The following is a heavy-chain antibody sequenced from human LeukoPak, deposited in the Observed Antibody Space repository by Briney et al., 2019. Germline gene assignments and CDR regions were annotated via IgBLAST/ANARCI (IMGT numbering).Heavy chain of an antibody. CDR3: ARMLTNIWFGELLRGNFYYYGMDV. V-gene: IGHV1-46*01. D-gene: IGHD3-10*01. Sequence: ASVEVSCKASGYTFTSYYMHWVRQAPGQGLEWMGIINPSGGSTSYAQKFQGRVTMTRDTSTSTVYMELSSLRSEDTAVYYCARMLTNIWFGELLRGNFYYYGMDVWGKGTTVTVSS. CDR2: INPSGGST. CDR1: GYTFTSYY. J-gene: IGHJ6*04.